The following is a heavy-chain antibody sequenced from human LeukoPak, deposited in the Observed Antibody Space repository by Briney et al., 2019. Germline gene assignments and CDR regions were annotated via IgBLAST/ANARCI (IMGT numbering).Heavy chain of an antibody. J-gene: IGHJ4*02. CDR2: IYHSGST. V-gene: IGHV4-4*02. D-gene: IGHD2-15*01. CDR3: ARASPVVLLNFDY. CDR1: GGSISSSNW. Sequence: SETLSLTCAVSGGSISSSNWWSWVRQPPGQGLEWIGEIYHSGSTNYNPSLKSRVTISVDKSKNQFSLKLSSVTAADTAVYYCARASPVVLLNFDYWGQGTLVTVSS.